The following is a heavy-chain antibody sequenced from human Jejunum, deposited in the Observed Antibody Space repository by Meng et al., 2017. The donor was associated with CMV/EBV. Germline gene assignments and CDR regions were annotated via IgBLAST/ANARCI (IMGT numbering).Heavy chain of an antibody. CDR3: ARDMHREVVIQDY. CDR1: GGSISDYY. V-gene: IGHV4-4*07. J-gene: IGHJ4*02. D-gene: IGHD3-10*01. CDR2: IYSDGAT. Sequence: QRQLQESGPGLVKPSETLSLTCTVSGGSISDYYWSWIRQPAGKGLEWIGRIYSDGATNYNPSLKSRVTMSVDTSKNQFSLKLSSVTAADTAVYFCARDMHREVVIQDYWGQGTLVTVSS.